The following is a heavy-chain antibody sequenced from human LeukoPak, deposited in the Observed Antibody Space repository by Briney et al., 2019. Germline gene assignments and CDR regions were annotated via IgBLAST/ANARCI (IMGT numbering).Heavy chain of an antibody. Sequence: GGSLTLSCAASGFTFSDYSMEWVRQALGKGMEWISYISSTSTTIYYAGSVKGRFTTSRDNAKNSLYLQMNSLRAEDTAVYYSARGCGLHLSPASSYYDIRCRYFDAWGQGTLGTVSS. J-gene: IGHJ4*02. CDR1: GFTFSDYS. CDR2: ISSTSTTI. V-gene: IGHV3-48*04. CDR3: ARGCGLHLSPASSYYDIRCRYFDA. D-gene: IGHD3-22*01.